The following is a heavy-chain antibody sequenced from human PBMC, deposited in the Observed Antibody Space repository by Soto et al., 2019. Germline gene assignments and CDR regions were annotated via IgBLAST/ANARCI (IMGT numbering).Heavy chain of an antibody. CDR3: ARDYATHSGYYYGMDV. CDR1: GGTFSSYA. D-gene: IGHD1-26*01. CDR2: IIPIFGTA. Sequence: SLKVSCKASGGTFSSYAISWVRQAPGQGLEWMGGIIPIFGTANYAQKFQGRVTITADESTSTAYMELSSLRSEDTAVYYCARDYATHSGYYYGMDVWGQGTTVTVSS. V-gene: IGHV1-69*13. J-gene: IGHJ6*02.